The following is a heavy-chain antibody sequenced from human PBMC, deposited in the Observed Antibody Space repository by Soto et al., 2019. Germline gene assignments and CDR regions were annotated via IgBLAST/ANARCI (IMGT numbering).Heavy chain of an antibody. CDR3: ARRYGSSFDY. J-gene: IGHJ4*02. V-gene: IGHV4-30-2*01. D-gene: IGHD6-13*01. CDR2: ISYSGST. CDR1: GGSISSGGYS. Sequence: PSETLSLTCAVSGGSISSGGYSWSWIRQPPGKGLEWIGYISYSGSTNYNPSLKSRVTISVDTSKNQFSLKLSSVTAADTAVYYCARRYGSSFDYWGQGTLVTVSS.